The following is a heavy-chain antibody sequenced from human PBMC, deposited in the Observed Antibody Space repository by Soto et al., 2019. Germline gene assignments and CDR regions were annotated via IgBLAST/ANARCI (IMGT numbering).Heavy chain of an antibody. J-gene: IGHJ4*02. V-gene: IGHV1-18*01. CDR1: GYTLNTYG. CDR2: ISANNDHT. Sequence: QVQLVQSGAEVKKPGASVKVSCKASGYTLNTYGITWVRQAPGQGLEWMGWISANNDHTIYPQKLQGRVTMTTDTSTSTAYMELRSLTSDDTAVYYCARGTYFDCWGQGTLVTVSS. CDR3: ARGTYFDC.